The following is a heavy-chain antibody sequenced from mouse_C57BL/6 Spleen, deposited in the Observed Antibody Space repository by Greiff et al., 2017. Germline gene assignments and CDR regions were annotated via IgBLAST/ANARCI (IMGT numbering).Heavy chain of an antibody. CDR2: IRSKSNNYAT. CDR3: VRPDYGGGFAY. J-gene: IGHJ3*01. Sequence: EVKLVESGGGLVQPKGSLKLSCAASGFSFNTYAMNWVRQAPGQGLEWVARIRSKSNNYATYYADSVKDRFTISRDDSASMLYLQMNNLKTEDTAMYYCVRPDYGGGFAYWGQGTLVTVSA. D-gene: IGHD2-4*01. CDR1: GFSFNTYA. V-gene: IGHV10-1*01.